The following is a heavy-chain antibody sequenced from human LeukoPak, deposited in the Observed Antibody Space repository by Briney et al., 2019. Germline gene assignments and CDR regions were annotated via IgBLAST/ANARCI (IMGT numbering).Heavy chain of an antibody. CDR2: IYHSGST. D-gene: IGHD5-12*01. CDR1: GYSISSGYY. V-gene: IGHV4-38-2*02. Sequence: PSETLSLTCTVSGYSISSGYYWGWIRQPPGKGLEWIGSIYHSGSTYYNPSLKSRVTISVDTSKNQFSLKLSSVTAADTAVYYCARQGSGYHMGFDYWGQGTLVTVSS. CDR3: ARQGSGYHMGFDY. J-gene: IGHJ4*02.